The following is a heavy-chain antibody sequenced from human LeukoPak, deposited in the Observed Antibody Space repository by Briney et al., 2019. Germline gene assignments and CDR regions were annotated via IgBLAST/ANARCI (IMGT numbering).Heavy chain of an antibody. D-gene: IGHD3-22*01. J-gene: IGHJ4*02. CDR1: GFTFSNYG. Sequence: GGSLRLSCAASGFTFSNYGMHWVRQAPGKGLEWVAFIRYDGSNKYFADSVKGRFTISRDNSKNTLYLQMNSLRAEDTAVYYCARSVVGDSSGYEDYWGQGTLVTVSS. CDR2: IRYDGSNK. CDR3: ARSVVGDSSGYEDY. V-gene: IGHV3-30*02.